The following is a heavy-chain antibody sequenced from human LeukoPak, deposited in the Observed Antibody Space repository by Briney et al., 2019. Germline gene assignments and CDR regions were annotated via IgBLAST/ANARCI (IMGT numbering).Heavy chain of an antibody. CDR2: IYYSGST. D-gene: IGHD5-18*01. Sequence: PSETLSLTCTVSGDSISSSSFYWGWIRQPPGKGLEWIGSIYYSGSTYYDPSLKSRVSISVDTSKNQFSLKLSSVTAADTAVYYCARRGYGRNYFDYWGQGTLVTVSS. CDR1: GDSISSSSFY. CDR3: ARRGYGRNYFDY. J-gene: IGHJ4*02. V-gene: IGHV4-39*01.